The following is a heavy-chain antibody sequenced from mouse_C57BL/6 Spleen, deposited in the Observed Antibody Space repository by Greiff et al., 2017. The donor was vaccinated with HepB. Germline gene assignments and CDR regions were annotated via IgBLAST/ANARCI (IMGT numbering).Heavy chain of an antibody. CDR1: GYTFTSYW. V-gene: IGHV1-50*01. Sequence: QVQLQQPGAELVKPGASVKLSCKASGYTFTSYWMQWVKQRPGQGLEWIGEIDPSDSYTNYNQKFKGKATLTVDTSSSTAYMQLSSLTSEDSAVYYCARGGYYGKKMGHYYAMDYWGQGTSVTVSS. D-gene: IGHD2-1*01. CDR3: ARGGYYGKKMGHYYAMDY. CDR2: IDPSDSYT. J-gene: IGHJ4*01.